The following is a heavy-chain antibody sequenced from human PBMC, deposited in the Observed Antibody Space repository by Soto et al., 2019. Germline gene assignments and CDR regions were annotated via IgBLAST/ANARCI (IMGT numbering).Heavy chain of an antibody. D-gene: IGHD3-22*01. CDR2: IYPGDSDT. CDR1: GYSFTSYW. J-gene: IGHJ6*02. CDR3: ARHPSYYYDSSGYKEGYYYYGMYF. Sequence: GESLKISCKGSGYSFTSYWIGWVRQMPGKGLEWMGIIYPGDSDTRYSPSFQGQVTISADKSISTAYLQWSSLKASDTAMYYCARHPSYYYDSSGYKEGYYYYGMYFWGQGTTVTVSS. V-gene: IGHV5-51*01.